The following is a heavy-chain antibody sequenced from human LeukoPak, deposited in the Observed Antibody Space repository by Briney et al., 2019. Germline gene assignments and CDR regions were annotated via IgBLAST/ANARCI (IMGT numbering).Heavy chain of an antibody. Sequence: ASVKVSCKASGYTFTSYDINWVRQATGQGLEWMGWMNPNSGNTGYAQKFQGRVTMTRNTSISTAYMELSSLRSEDTAVYYCATAVSSLDAFDIWAQGTLVTVSS. CDR3: ATAVSSLDAFDI. J-gene: IGHJ3*02. CDR2: MNPNSGNT. CDR1: GYTFTSYD. D-gene: IGHD6-13*01. V-gene: IGHV1-8*01.